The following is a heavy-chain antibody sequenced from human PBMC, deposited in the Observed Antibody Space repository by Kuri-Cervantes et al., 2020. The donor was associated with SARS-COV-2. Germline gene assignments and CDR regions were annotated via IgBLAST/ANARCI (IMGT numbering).Heavy chain of an antibody. CDR2: IWYDGSNK. D-gene: IGHD3-10*01. V-gene: IGHV3-33*01. Sequence: GESLKISCEGSGFMFTTYAMHWVRQAPGKGLEWVAVIWYDGSNKSYADSVKGRFTISRDNSKNTLYLQMNSLRGEDTAVYYCARGTPTLVRGVVSDRWLDPWGQGTLVTVSS. CDR1: GFMFTTYA. CDR3: ARGTPTLVRGVVSDRWLDP. J-gene: IGHJ5*02.